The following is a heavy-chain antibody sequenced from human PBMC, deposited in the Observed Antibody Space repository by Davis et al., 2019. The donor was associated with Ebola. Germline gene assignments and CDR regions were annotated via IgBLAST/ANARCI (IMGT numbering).Heavy chain of an antibody. CDR3: ARGRAVRGANWFDP. V-gene: IGHV3-30*03. Sequence: PGGSLRLSCAASGFTFSSYGMHWVRQAPGKGLEWVAVISYDGSNKYYADSVKGRFTISRDNAKNSLYLQMNSLRAEDTAVYYCARGRAVRGANWFDPWGQGTLVTVSS. D-gene: IGHD3-10*01. CDR2: ISYDGSNK. CDR1: GFTFSSYG. J-gene: IGHJ5*02.